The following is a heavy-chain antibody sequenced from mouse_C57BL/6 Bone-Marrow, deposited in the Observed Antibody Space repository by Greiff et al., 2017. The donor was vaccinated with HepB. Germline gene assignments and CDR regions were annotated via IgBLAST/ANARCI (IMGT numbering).Heavy chain of an antibody. J-gene: IGHJ1*03. CDR2: IYPRSGNT. CDR1: GYTFTSYG. V-gene: IGHV1-81*01. CDR3: ARGPRYYGYFDV. Sequence: VKLVESGAELARPGASVKLSCKASGYTFTSYGISWVKQRTGQGLEWIGEIYPRSGNTYYNEKFKGKATLTADKSSSTAYMELRSLTSEDSAVYFCARGPRYYGYFDVWGTGTTVTVSS.